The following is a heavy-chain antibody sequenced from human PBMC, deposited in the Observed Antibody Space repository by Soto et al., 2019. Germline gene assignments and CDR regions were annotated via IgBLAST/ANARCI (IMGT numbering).Heavy chain of an antibody. D-gene: IGHD3-10*01. CDR1: GYTFTSYG. Sequence: GASVKVACKASGYTFTSYGISWVRQAPGQGLEWMGWIRAYNGNTNYAQKLQGRVAMTTDTSTSTAYIELRRLRSDDTAVYYCATRLSPYYYGSQRLDFGYRRPGTLVTVSP. V-gene: IGHV1-18*01. J-gene: IGHJ4*02. CDR2: IRAYNGNT. CDR3: ATRLSPYYYGSQRLDFGY.